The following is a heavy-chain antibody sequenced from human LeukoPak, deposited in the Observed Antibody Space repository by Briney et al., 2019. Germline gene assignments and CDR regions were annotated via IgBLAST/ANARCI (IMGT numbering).Heavy chain of an antibody. Sequence: GGSLRLSCAASGFTFSDYYMSWIRQAPGKGLEWVSYISSSGSTIYYADSVKGRFTISRDNAKNSLYLQMNSLRAKDTAVYYCARTYYGSGSYYIGYYYYYMDVWGKGTTVTISS. CDR2: ISSSGSTI. J-gene: IGHJ6*03. D-gene: IGHD3-10*01. CDR1: GFTFSDYY. V-gene: IGHV3-11*01. CDR3: ARTYYGSGSYYIGYYYYYMDV.